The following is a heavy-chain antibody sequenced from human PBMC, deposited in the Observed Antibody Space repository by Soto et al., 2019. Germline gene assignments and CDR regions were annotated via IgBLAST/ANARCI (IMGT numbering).Heavy chain of an antibody. Sequence: GGSLRLSCAASGFTFSSYAMHWVRQAPGKGLEWVAVISYDGSNKYYADPVKGRFTISRDNSKNTLYLQMNSLRAEDTAVYYCARDEGVAGLWNLYYYYGMDVWGQGTTVTVSS. J-gene: IGHJ6*02. D-gene: IGHD6-19*01. CDR1: GFTFSSYA. V-gene: IGHV3-30-3*01. CDR2: ISYDGSNK. CDR3: ARDEGVAGLWNLYYYYGMDV.